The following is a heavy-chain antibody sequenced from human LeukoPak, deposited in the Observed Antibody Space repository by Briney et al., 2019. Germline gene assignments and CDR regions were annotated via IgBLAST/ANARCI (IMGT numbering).Heavy chain of an antibody. D-gene: IGHD1-1*01. Sequence: PGGSLRLSCAASGFSFSSYAIHWVRQAPGKGLEWVALISYDGSNKYYVDSVKGRFAISRDNSKNTLYLQMNSLRAEDMAVYYCAKGTTPYHYYYYMDVWGKGTTVTVSS. CDR2: ISYDGSNK. J-gene: IGHJ6*03. CDR1: GFSFSSYA. V-gene: IGHV3-30*18. CDR3: AKGTTPYHYYYYMDV.